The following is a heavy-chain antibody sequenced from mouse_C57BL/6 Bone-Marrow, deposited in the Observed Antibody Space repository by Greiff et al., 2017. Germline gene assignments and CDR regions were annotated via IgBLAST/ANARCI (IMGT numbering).Heavy chain of an antibody. CDR1: GYTFTDYN. D-gene: IGHD1-1*01. CDR2: INPNNGGT. V-gene: IGHV1-22*01. Sequence: EVQLQQSGPELVKPGASVKMSCKASGYTFTDYNMPWVKQSHGTSLEWIGYINPNNGGTSYNQKFKGKATLTVNKSSSTAYMELRSLTSEDSAVYYCARGITTVVYWYVDVWGTGTTVTVSS. J-gene: IGHJ1*03. CDR3: ARGITTVVYWYVDV.